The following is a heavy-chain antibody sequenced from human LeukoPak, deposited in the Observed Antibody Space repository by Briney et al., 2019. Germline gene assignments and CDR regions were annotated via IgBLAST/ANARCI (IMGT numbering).Heavy chain of an antibody. V-gene: IGHV3-21*01. CDR2: ISSSSSYI. Sequence: PGGSLRLSCAASGFTFSSYSMNWVRQAPGKGLEWVSSISSSSSYIYYADSVKGRFTISRDNAKNSLYLQMNSLRAEDTAVYYCASRATVTTGYWGQGTLVTVSS. CDR1: GFTFSSYS. J-gene: IGHJ4*02. CDR3: ASRATVTTGY. D-gene: IGHD4-11*01.